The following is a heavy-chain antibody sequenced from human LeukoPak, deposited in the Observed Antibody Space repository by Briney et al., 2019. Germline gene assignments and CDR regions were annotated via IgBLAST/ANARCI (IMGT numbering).Heavy chain of an antibody. CDR2: INAGNGNT. J-gene: IGHJ4*02. CDR3: AREALDFWSGYHDY. Sequence: ASVKVSCKASGYTFTSYAMHWVRQAAGQRLEWMGWINAGNGNTKYSQKFQGRVTITRDTSASTAYMELSSLRSEDTAVYYCAREALDFWSGYHDYWGQGTLVTVSS. V-gene: IGHV1-3*01. CDR1: GYTFTSYA. D-gene: IGHD3-3*01.